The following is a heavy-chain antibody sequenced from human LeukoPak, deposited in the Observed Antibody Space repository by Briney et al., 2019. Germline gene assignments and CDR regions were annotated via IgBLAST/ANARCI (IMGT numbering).Heavy chain of an antibody. CDR3: TRDRLYSGSYSFDY. Sequence: GGSLRLSCTASGFTFGDYAMSWVRQAPGKGLEWVGFIRSKAYGGTTEYAASVKGRFTISRDDSKSIAYLQMNSLKTEDTAVYYCTRDRLYSGSYSFDYWGQGTLVTVSS. V-gene: IGHV3-49*04. D-gene: IGHD1-26*01. CDR1: GFTFGDYA. CDR2: IRSKAYGGTT. J-gene: IGHJ4*02.